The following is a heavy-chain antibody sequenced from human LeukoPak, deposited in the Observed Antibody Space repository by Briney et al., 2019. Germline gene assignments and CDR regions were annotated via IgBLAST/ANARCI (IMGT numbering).Heavy chain of an antibody. D-gene: IGHD3-22*01. CDR1: GYTFTSYG. CDR3: ARDPYNYYDSSGYYYSAFDI. V-gene: IGHV1-18*01. CDR2: ISAYNGNT. J-gene: IGHJ3*02. Sequence: ASVKVSCKASGYTFTSYGISWVRQAPGQGLEWMGWISAYNGNTNYAQKLQGRGTITTDTSTSTAYMELRSLRSDDTAVYYCARDPYNYYDSSGYYYSAFDIWGQGTMVTVSS.